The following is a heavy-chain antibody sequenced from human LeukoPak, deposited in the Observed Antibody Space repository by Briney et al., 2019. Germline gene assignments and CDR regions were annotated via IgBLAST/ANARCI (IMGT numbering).Heavy chain of an antibody. D-gene: IGHD3-22*01. CDR2: IYPGDSDT. V-gene: IGHV5-51*01. CDR3: ARLVAYYYDSSGYSDY. CDR1: GYSFTSYW. J-gene: IGHJ4*02. Sequence: GETLKISCKGSGYSFTSYWIGWVRQMPGKALEWMGIIYPGDSDTIYSTSFQGQVTISADKSISTAYLQWSSLKASDTAMYYCARLVAYYYDSSGYSDYWGQGTLVTVSS.